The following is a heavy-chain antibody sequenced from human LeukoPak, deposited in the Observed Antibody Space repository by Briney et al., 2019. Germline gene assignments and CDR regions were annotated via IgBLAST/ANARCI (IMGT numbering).Heavy chain of an antibody. J-gene: IGHJ4*02. CDR1: GVSISRGGYY. D-gene: IGHD1-1*01. V-gene: IGHV4-31*03. CDR2: IYYSGST. CDR3: AREEQLEGEFDH. Sequence: SQTLSLTCTVSGVSISRGGYYWSWIRQHPGKGLEWIGYIYYSGSTCYNPSLKSRLTISVDTSKNQFSLRLTSVTAADTAVYYCAREEQLEGEFDHWGQGTLVTVSS.